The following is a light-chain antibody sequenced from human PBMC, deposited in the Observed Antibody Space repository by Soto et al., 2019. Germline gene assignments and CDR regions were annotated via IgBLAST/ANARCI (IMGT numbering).Light chain of an antibody. CDR2: DVH. CDR3: SSYTTSITLL. V-gene: IGLV2-14*03. CDR1: SSDVGSDNY. Sequence: QSALTQPASVSGSPGQSIAISCTGTSSDVGSDNYVSWYQHHPGRAPKLIIYDVHNRPSGVSNRFSGSKSGNTASLTITGLQAEDEADYYCSSYTTSITLLFGGGPKLTVL. J-gene: IGLJ2*01.